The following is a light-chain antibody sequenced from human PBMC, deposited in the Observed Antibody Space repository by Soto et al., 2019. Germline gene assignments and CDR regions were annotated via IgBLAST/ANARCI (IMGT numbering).Light chain of an antibody. CDR1: SSDVGAYNY. CDR2: DVS. V-gene: IGLV2-11*01. J-gene: IGLJ3*02. CDR3: CSYAGSYTVV. Sequence: QSALTQPRSVSGSPGQSVTISCTGTSSDVGAYNYVSWYQQNPGKAPKLIIYDVSRRPSGVPDRFSGSKSGNTASLIISGLQAEDEADFYCCSYAGSYTVVFGGGTKLTVL.